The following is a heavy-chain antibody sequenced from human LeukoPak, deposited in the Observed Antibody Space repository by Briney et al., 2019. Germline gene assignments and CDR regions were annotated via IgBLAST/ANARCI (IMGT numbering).Heavy chain of an antibody. Sequence: GESLKTSCNVSGYSFTSYCIGWVRQMPGKGLEWMGIIYPGDSGPTYSPSFQGQVTISVDKSINTAYLQWSSLQASDTAMYYCGMSGDRVPLQDDVFDVWGQGTMVTVST. D-gene: IGHD1-26*01. J-gene: IGHJ3*01. CDR1: GYSFTSYC. CDR2: IYPGDSGP. V-gene: IGHV5-51*01. CDR3: GMSGDRVPLQDDVFDV.